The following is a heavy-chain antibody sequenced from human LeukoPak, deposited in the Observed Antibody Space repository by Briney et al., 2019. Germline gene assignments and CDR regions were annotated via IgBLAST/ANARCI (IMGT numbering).Heavy chain of an antibody. CDR1: GFTFDDYG. J-gene: IGHJ4*02. Sequence: GGSLRLSXAASGFTFDDYGMSWVRQAPGKGLEWVSGINWNGGSTGYADSVKGRFTISRDNAKNPLYLQMNSLRAEDTALYYCARDRQWLDYYFDYWGQGTLVTVSS. D-gene: IGHD6-19*01. CDR3: ARDRQWLDYYFDY. CDR2: INWNGGST. V-gene: IGHV3-20*04.